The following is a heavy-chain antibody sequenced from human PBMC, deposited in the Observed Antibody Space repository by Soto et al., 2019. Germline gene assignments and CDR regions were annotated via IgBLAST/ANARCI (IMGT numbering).Heavy chain of an antibody. Sequence: GGSLRLSCAASGFTFSRYAMSWVCQAPGKGLEWVSSIRGSGDTTHYADSVKGRVTISRDNSESTLYLQMNSLRAEDTAMYYCARRAHMSRRGETFSYYYYGMDVWGQGTTVTVSS. J-gene: IGHJ6*02. CDR1: GFTFSRYA. D-gene: IGHD3-16*01. V-gene: IGHV3-23*01. CDR3: ARRAHMSRRGETFSYYYYGMDV. CDR2: IRGSGDTT.